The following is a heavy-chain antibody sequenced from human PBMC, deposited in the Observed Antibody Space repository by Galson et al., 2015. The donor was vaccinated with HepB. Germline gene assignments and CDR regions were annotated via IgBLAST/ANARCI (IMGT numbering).Heavy chain of an antibody. J-gene: IGHJ3*02. CDR1: GYTFTGYY. D-gene: IGHD3-22*01. Sequence: SVKVSCKASGYTFTGYYMHWVRQAPGQGLEWMGRINPNSGGTNYAQKFQGRVTMTRDTSISTAYMELSRLRSDDTVVYYCARDRGYYDSSGYFLHDAFDIWGQGTMVTVSS. CDR3: ARDRGYYDSSGYFLHDAFDI. CDR2: INPNSGGT. V-gene: IGHV1-2*05.